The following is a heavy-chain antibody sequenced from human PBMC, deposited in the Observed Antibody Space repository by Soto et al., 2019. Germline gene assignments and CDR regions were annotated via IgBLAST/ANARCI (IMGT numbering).Heavy chain of an antibody. D-gene: IGHD3-3*01. CDR2: ISSSSSYI. Sequence: GGSLRLSCAASGFTFSSYSMNWVRQAPGKGLEWVSSISSSSSYIYYADSVKGRFTISRDNAKNSLYLQMNSLRAEDTAVYYCARDGVWDTIFGVVIEGYYYGMDVWGQGTTVTVSS. CDR3: ARDGVWDTIFGVVIEGYYYGMDV. J-gene: IGHJ6*02. V-gene: IGHV3-21*01. CDR1: GFTFSSYS.